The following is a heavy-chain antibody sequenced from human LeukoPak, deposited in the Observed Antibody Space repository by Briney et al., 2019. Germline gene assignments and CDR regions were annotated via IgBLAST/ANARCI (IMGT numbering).Heavy chain of an antibody. J-gene: IGHJ4*02. CDR1: GFTLGSYG. Sequence: GGSLRLSCAASGFTLGSYGMHWVRQAPGKGLEWVAVISYDGSNTYYADSVKGRFTISRDNSKNMLYLQMNSLRAEDTAVYYCAKPYYYGSRSYMDYWGQGTLVTVSS. CDR2: ISYDGSNT. V-gene: IGHV3-30*18. D-gene: IGHD3-10*01. CDR3: AKPYYYGSRSYMDY.